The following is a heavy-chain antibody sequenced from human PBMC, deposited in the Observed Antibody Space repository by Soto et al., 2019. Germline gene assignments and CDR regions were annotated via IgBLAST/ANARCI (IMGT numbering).Heavy chain of an antibody. J-gene: IGHJ4*02. CDR2: IIPILGIA. CDR1: GGTFSSYT. Sequence: SVKVSCKASGGTFSSYTISWVRQAPGQGLEWMGRIIPILGIANYAQKFQGRVTITADKSTSTAYMELSSLRSEDTAVYYCARGGYCSGGSCYRGYYFDYWGQGTLVTVSS. D-gene: IGHD2-15*01. V-gene: IGHV1-69*02. CDR3: ARGGYCSGGSCYRGYYFDY.